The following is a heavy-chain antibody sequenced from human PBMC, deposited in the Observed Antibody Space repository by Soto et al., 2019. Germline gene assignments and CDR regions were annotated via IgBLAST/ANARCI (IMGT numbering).Heavy chain of an antibody. Sequence: QVQLQESGPGLVKPSETLSLTCTVSGASISSNIYYWGWIRQPPGKGLEWIGSIYYTGNTFYNPSLKSRVTLSVDTSENQFSLRLFSVTAADPAVYYCARHSHEDHGDPNWFDPWGQGTLVTVSS. D-gene: IGHD4-17*01. CDR1: GASISSNIYY. CDR2: IYYTGNT. CDR3: ARHSHEDHGDPNWFDP. J-gene: IGHJ5*02. V-gene: IGHV4-39*01.